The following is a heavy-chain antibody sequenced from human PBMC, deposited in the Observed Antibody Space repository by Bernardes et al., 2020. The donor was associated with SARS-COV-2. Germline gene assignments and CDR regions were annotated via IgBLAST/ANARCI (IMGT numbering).Heavy chain of an antibody. V-gene: IGHV3-23*01. D-gene: IGHD3-9*01. CDR2: ISGSGGST. CDR3: AKDTTRYDILTGCDY. Sequence: GGSLRLSCAASGFTFSSYAMSWVRQAPGKGLEWVSAISGSGGSTYSADSVKGRFTISRDNSKNTLYLQMNSLRAEDTAVYYCAKDTTRYDILTGCDYWGQGTLVSVAS. J-gene: IGHJ4*02. CDR1: GFTFSSYA.